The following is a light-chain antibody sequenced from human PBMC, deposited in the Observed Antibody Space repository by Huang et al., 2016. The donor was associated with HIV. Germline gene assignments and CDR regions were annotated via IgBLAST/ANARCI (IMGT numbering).Light chain of an antibody. CDR3: QQYYSSPQT. Sequence: DIIMTQSPDSLAVSLGERPNSNCRSSQSVSSSSTSKDYMAWFQQKTGQHPRLLLFWASTLEGGVPDRSAGSGAGTHFTLTITSLEAEDAANYYCQQYYSSPQTFGQGTRVEVK. CDR2: WAS. CDR1: QSVSSSSTSKDY. V-gene: IGKV4-1*01. J-gene: IGKJ1*01.